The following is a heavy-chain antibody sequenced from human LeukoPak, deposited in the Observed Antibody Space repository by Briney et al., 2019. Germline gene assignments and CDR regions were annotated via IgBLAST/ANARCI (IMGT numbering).Heavy chain of an antibody. CDR2: ISGSGSST. J-gene: IGHJ4*02. V-gene: IGHV3-23*01. CDR3: AKGVAVASPYYFDY. Sequence: GGSLRLSCAASGFTFSSYEFNWVRQAPGKGLEWVSPISGSGSSTYYADSVKGRFTISRDNSKNTLYLQMNSLRAEDTAVYYCAKGVAVASPYYFDYWGQGTLVTVSS. CDR1: GFTFSSYE. D-gene: IGHD6-19*01.